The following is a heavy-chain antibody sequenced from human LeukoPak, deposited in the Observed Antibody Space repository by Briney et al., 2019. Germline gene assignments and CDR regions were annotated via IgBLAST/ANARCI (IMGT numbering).Heavy chain of an antibody. V-gene: IGHV3-21*01. CDR2: ISSSSSYI. CDR3: VNSGGLGYCSGGSCYLGNF. Sequence: GGSLRLSCAASGFTFSTYSMNGVRQAPGKGLEWVSSISSSSSYIYYADSVKGRFTISRDNAKNSLYLQMNSLRAEDTAVYYCVNSGGLGYCSGGSCYLGNFRGQGTLVTVSS. J-gene: IGHJ4*02. D-gene: IGHD2-15*01. CDR1: GFTFSTYS.